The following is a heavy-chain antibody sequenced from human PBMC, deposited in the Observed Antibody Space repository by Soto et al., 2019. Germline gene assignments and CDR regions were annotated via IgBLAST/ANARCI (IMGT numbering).Heavy chain of an antibody. CDR2: ISGSGGST. D-gene: IGHD6-13*01. CDR1: GFTFSSYA. CDR3: AKRGGGIFRIEADGPAX. Sequence: EGSLRLSCAASGFTFSSYAMSWVRQAPGKGLEWVSAISGSGGSTYYADSVKVRFTISRDNSKKTLYLQMNSLRAEDTAVYYCAKRGGGIFRIEADGPAXWGQVTRVTVSX. J-gene: IGHJ4*02. V-gene: IGHV3-23*01.